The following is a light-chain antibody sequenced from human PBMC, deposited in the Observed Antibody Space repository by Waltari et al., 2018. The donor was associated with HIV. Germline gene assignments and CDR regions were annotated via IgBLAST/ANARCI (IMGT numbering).Light chain of an antibody. Sequence: DIVLTQSPDSLAVSLGERATINCKASQSVLYNSNSKNYLSWYQQRPGQHPKLLIYWASTRESGVPDRFSGSASGTDFTRTISGLQAEDVAVYYCHQYYTTPWAFGQGTKVEIK. V-gene: IGKV4-1*01. CDR3: HQYYTTPWA. CDR2: WAS. J-gene: IGKJ1*01. CDR1: QSVLYNSNSKNY.